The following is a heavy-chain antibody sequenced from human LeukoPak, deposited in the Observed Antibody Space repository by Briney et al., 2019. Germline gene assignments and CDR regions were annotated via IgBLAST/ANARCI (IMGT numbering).Heavy chain of an antibody. CDR3: AREPPLATVTPRDYGMDV. J-gene: IGHJ6*02. CDR1: GYTFTSDY. V-gene: IGHV1-46*01. Sequence: ASVKVSCKASGYTFTSDYMHWVRQAPGQGLEWMGIINPSGGSTSYAQKFQGRVTMTRDTSTSTVYMELSSLRSEDTAVYYCAREPPLATVTPRDYGMDVWGQGTTVTVSS. CDR2: INPSGGST. D-gene: IGHD4-17*01.